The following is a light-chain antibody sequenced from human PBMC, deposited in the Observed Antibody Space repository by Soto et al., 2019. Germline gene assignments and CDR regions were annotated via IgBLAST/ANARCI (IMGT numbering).Light chain of an antibody. Sequence: DIVLTQSPDSLAVSLGARATITCKSSQSVLFSSNNLNYLAWYQQKPGQPPKLLIYWASTRDSGVPDRFSGSGSGTNFTLIINSLQAEDVAVYYCQQHYSTPRTFGGGTNVEIK. CDR1: QSVLFSSNNLNY. V-gene: IGKV4-1*01. J-gene: IGKJ4*01. CDR3: QQHYSTPRT. CDR2: WAS.